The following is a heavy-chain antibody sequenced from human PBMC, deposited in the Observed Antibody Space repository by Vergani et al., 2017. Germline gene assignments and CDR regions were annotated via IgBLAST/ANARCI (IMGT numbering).Heavy chain of an antibody. D-gene: IGHD2-15*01. J-gene: IGHJ4*02. CDR2: INHSGST. Sequence: QVQLQESGPGLVKPSETLSLTCTVSGGSNSSYYWSWIRQPPGKGLEWIGEINHSGSTNYNPSLKSRVTISVDTSKNQFSLKLSSVTAADTAVYYCAIQRGVIVVWGQGTLVTVSS. V-gene: IGHV4-59*12. CDR1: GGSNSSYY. CDR3: AIQRGVIVV.